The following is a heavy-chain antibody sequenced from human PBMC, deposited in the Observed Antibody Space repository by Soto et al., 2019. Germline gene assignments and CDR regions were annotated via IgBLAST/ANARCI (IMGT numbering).Heavy chain of an antibody. V-gene: IGHV3-23*01. D-gene: IGHD3-3*01. J-gene: IGHJ6*02. CDR2: ISGSGGST. Sequence: VGSLRLSCAASGFTFSSYAMSWVRQAPGKGLEWVSAISGSGGSTYYADSVKGRFTISRDNSKNTLYLQMNSLRAEDTAVYYCAKAMGDFWSGYYSGYYYYGMDVWGQRTTVTVSS. CDR1: GFTFSSYA. CDR3: AKAMGDFWSGYYSGYYYYGMDV.